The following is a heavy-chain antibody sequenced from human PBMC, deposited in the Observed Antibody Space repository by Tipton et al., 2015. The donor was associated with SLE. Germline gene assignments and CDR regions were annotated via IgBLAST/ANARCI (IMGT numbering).Heavy chain of an antibody. V-gene: IGHV4-34*01. J-gene: IGHJ5*02. Sequence: LRLSCAVYGGSFSGYYWSWIRQPPGKGLEWIGEINHSGSTNYNPSLKSRVTISVDTSKNQFSLKLSSVTAADTAVYYCARHKDFLEWLSSANWFDPWGQGTLFTVSS. CDR2: INHSGST. CDR1: GGSFSGYY. CDR3: ARHKDFLEWLSSANWFDP. D-gene: IGHD3-3*01.